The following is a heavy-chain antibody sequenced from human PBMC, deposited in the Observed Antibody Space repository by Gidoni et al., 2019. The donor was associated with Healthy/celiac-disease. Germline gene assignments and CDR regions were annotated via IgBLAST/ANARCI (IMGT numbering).Heavy chain of an antibody. D-gene: IGHD6-6*01. CDR3: AKGVQLGEFDY. V-gene: IGHV3-23*01. CDR1: GFTFSSYA. Sequence: EVQLLESGGDLVQPGGSLRLSCAASGFTFSSYAMSWVRQAPGKGLEWVSSISGSGGNTNYADSMKGRFTISRDNSKNTVYLQMNSLRAEDTAVYYCAKGVQLGEFDYWGQGTLVTVSS. J-gene: IGHJ4*02. CDR2: ISGSGGNT.